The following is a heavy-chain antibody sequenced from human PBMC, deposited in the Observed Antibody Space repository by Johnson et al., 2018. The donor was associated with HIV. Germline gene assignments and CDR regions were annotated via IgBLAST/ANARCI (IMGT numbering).Heavy chain of an antibody. CDR3: ARGPVFDI. CDR2: ISYDGSEK. CDR1: GFTFGSYA. Sequence: QMQLVESGGGVVQPGRSLRLSCAASGFTFGSYAMHWVRQAPGKGLEWVAVISYDGSEKYYADSVKGRFTVSRDNSKNTLYLQMDSLRLEDTAVYYCARGPVFDIWGQGTMVTVSS. V-gene: IGHV3-30*04. J-gene: IGHJ3*02.